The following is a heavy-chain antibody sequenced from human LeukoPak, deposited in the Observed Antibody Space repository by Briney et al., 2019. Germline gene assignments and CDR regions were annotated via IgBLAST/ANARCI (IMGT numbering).Heavy chain of an antibody. V-gene: IGHV3-48*04. CDR3: ASRAHFWSGPGG. CDR1: GFNFKTYS. J-gene: IGHJ4*02. D-gene: IGHD3-3*02. CDR2: LSGGRSTSI. Sequence: GSLRVSCAASGFNFKTYSMNWVRQAPGRGLEWLAYLSGGRSTSIYYADSVKGRFTISRDNGKNSLYLQMNSLRAEDTAVYYCASRAHFWSGPGGWGQGTLVTVSS.